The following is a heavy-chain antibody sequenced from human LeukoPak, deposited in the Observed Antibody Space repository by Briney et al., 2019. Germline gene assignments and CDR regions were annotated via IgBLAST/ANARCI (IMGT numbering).Heavy chain of an antibody. Sequence: SDTLSLTCTVSGGSISSYYWSWIRQPAGKGLEWIGRIYTSGSTNYNPSLKSRVTMSVDTSKNQFSLKLSSVTAADTAVYYCARDVFLSGSYYRPDAFDIWGQGTMVTVSS. D-gene: IGHD1-26*01. CDR3: ARDVFLSGSYYRPDAFDI. J-gene: IGHJ3*02. V-gene: IGHV4-4*07. CDR2: IYTSGST. CDR1: GGSISSYY.